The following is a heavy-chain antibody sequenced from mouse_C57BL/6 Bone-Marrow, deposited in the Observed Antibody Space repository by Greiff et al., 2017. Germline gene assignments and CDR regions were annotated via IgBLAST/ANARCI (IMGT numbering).Heavy chain of an antibody. CDR1: GYSFTDYN. J-gene: IGHJ2*01. CDR3: ARWAHYYGTDYFDY. D-gene: IGHD1-1*01. Sequence: VQLKESRPELVKPGASVKISCKASGYSFTDYNMNWVKQSNGKSLEWIGVINPNYGTTSYNQKFKGKATLTVDQSSSTAYMQLNSLTSEDSAVYYCARWAHYYGTDYFDYWGQGTTLTVSS. CDR2: INPNYGTT. V-gene: IGHV1-39*01.